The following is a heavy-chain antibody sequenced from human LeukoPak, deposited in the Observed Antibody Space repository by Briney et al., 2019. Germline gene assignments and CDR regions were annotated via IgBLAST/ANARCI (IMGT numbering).Heavy chain of an antibody. Sequence: SETLSLTCSLSHGSISSYSWTWIRQPPGKGLEWIGFIDYSGSSNYNPSLKSRVTISADPSKNQFSLNLTSVTAADTAVYYCARHFSGAAAPLPFDYWGQGTLVTVSS. J-gene: IGHJ4*02. CDR2: IDYSGSS. V-gene: IGHV4-59*01. CDR1: HGSISSYS. CDR3: ARHFSGAAAPLPFDY. D-gene: IGHD6-13*01.